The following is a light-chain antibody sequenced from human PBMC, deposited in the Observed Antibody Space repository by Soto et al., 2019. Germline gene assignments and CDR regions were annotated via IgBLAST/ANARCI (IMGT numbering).Light chain of an antibody. CDR3: QRYDISPFP. CDR1: QSVSSTY. J-gene: IGKJ2*01. V-gene: IGKV3-20*01. CDR2: GAS. Sequence: EIVLTQSPGTLSLSPGERATLSCRASQSVSSTYLAWYQQKPGQAPRLLIYGASSRATGIPDRFSGGGSGTDFTLTISRLEPEDFAVYYCQRYDISPFPFGQGTKLEIK.